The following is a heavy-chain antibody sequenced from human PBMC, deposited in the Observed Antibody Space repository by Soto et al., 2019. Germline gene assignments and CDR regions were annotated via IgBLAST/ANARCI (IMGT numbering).Heavy chain of an antibody. CDR1: GGSISSGGYY. Sequence: QVQLQESGPGLVKPSQTLSLTCTVSGGSISSGGYYWSWIRQHPGKGLEWIGYIYYSGSTYYNQSLKSRXXIXVXXSKNQFSLKLSSVTAADTAVYYCARARLLCHGMDVWGQGTTVTVSS. CDR3: ARARLLCHGMDV. CDR2: IYYSGST. V-gene: IGHV4-31*03. D-gene: IGHD3-10*02. J-gene: IGHJ6*02.